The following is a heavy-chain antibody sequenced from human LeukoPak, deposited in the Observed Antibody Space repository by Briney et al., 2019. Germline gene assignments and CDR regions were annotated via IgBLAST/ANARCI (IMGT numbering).Heavy chain of an antibody. V-gene: IGHV3-48*03. Sequence: GGSLRLSCAASGFTFSSYEMNWVRQAPGKGLEWVSYISSSGSTIYYEDSVKGRFTISRDNAKNSLYLQMNSLRAEDTAVYYCAELGITMIGGVWGKGTTVTISS. CDR3: AELGITMIGGV. D-gene: IGHD3-10*02. J-gene: IGHJ6*04. CDR1: GFTFSSYE. CDR2: ISSSGSTI.